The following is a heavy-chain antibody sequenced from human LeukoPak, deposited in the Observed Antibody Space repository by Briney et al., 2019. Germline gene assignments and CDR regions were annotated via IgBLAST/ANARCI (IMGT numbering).Heavy chain of an antibody. D-gene: IGHD3-22*01. CDR2: IKSKTDGGTT. CDR3: TATPRRRWLFPAHAFDI. CDR1: GFTFSNAW. J-gene: IGHJ3*02. V-gene: IGHV3-15*01. Sequence: GGSLRLSCAASGFTFSNAWMSWVRQAPGKGLEWVGRIKSKTDGGTTDYAAPVKGRFTISRDDSKNTLYLQMNSLKTEDTAVYYCTATPRRRWLFPAHAFDIWGQGTMVTVSS.